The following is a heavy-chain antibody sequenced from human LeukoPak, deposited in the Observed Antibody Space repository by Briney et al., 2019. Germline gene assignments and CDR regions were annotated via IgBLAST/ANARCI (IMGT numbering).Heavy chain of an antibody. D-gene: IGHD5-12*01. Sequence: SETLSLTCTVSGGSISSSSYYWGWIRQPPGKGLEWIGSIYYSGSTYYNPSLKSRVTISVDTSKNQFSLKLSSVTAADTAVYYCARHRWLRRSFDYWGQGTLVTVSS. CDR3: ARHRWLRRSFDY. CDR2: IYYSGST. V-gene: IGHV4-39*01. CDR1: GGSISSSSYY. J-gene: IGHJ4*02.